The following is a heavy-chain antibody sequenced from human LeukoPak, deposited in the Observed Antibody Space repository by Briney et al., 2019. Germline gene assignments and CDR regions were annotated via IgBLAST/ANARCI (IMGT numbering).Heavy chain of an antibody. CDR2: ISSSSSYI. CDR1: GFTFSSYS. Sequence: GSLRLSCAASGFTFSSYSMNWVRQAPGKGLEWVSSISSSSSYIYYADSVKGRFTISRDNAKNSLYLQMNSLRAEDTAVYYCARDLGYCTNGVCYTGWFDPWGQGTLVTVSS. J-gene: IGHJ5*02. V-gene: IGHV3-21*01. D-gene: IGHD2-8*01. CDR3: ARDLGYCTNGVCYTGWFDP.